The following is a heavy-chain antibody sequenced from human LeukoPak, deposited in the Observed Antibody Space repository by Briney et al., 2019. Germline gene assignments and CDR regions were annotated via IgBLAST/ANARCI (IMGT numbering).Heavy chain of an antibody. CDR1: GGTFSSYA. J-gene: IGHJ4*02. CDR3: ASEYYYDSSGYYEYFDY. Sequence: GASVTVSCTASGGTFSSYAISWVRQAPGQGLEWMGGIIPIFGTANYAQKFQGRVTITADESTSTAYMELSSLRSEDTAVYYCASEYYYDSSGYYEYFDYWGQGTLVTVSS. V-gene: IGHV1-69*13. CDR2: IIPIFGTA. D-gene: IGHD3-22*01.